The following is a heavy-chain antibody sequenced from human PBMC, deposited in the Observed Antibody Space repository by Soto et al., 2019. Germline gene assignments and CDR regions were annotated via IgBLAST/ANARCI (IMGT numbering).Heavy chain of an antibody. J-gene: IGHJ4*02. D-gene: IGHD2-2*01. V-gene: IGHV3-30*18. CDR1: GFTFSSYG. CDR2: ISYDGSNK. Sequence: QVQLVESGGGVVQPGRSLRLSCAASGFTFSSYGMHWVRQAPGKGLEWVAVISYDGSNKYYADSVKGRFTISRDNSKNTLYLQMNSLRAEDTAVYYCAKYCSSTSCSDYWGQGTPVTVSS. CDR3: AKYCSSTSCSDY.